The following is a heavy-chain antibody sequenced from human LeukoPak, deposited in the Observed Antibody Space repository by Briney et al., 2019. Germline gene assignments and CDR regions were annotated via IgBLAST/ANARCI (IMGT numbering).Heavy chain of an antibody. CDR1: GFTFNRYG. Sequence: GGSLRLSCAASGFTFNRYGMHWVRQAPGKGLEWVAFIRYDGSHQYYADSVKGRFTITRDNAKNSLYLQMNSLRAEDTAVYYCARVVAVASSERRPGYYYMDVWGKGTTVTVSS. V-gene: IGHV3-30*02. D-gene: IGHD6-19*01. CDR2: IRYDGSHQ. J-gene: IGHJ6*03. CDR3: ARVVAVASSERRPGYYYMDV.